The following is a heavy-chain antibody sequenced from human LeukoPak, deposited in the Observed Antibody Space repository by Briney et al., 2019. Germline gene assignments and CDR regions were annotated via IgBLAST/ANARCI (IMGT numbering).Heavy chain of an antibody. CDR3: ARVGNIGRAAAGRRWGNWFDP. J-gene: IGHJ5*02. D-gene: IGHD6-13*01. CDR1: GFTFSSYG. V-gene: IGHV3-30*02. CDR2: IRYDGSNK. Sequence: GGSLRLSCAASGFTFSSYGMHWVRQAPGKGLEWVAFIRYDGSNKYYADSVKGRFTISRDNSKNTLYLQMNSLRSEDTAVYYCARVGNIGRAAAGRRWGNWFDPWGQGTLVTVSS.